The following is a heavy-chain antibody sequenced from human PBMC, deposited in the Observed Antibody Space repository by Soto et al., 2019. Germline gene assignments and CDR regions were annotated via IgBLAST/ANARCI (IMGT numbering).Heavy chain of an antibody. CDR3: ANSFSPSSTNSLSHFDH. V-gene: IGHV3-23*01. CDR1: VFAFSSYA. J-gene: IGHJ4*02. Sequence: EVQLLESGGHLVQPGGSLRLSCAASVFAFSSYAMSWVRQAPGKGLEWVSAISSNGDSTYYADSVRGRFTISRDNSKNTVYLQMSSLRAEDTAVYYCANSFSPSSTNSLSHFDHWGQGTLVTVSS. D-gene: IGHD1-1*01. CDR2: ISSNGDST.